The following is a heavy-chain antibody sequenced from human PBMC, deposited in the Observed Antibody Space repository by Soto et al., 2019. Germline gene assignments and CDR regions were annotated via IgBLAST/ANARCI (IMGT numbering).Heavy chain of an antibody. Sequence: SETLSLTCTVSSGSISSSSYFWGWIRQPPGKGLEWIGNIYYSGSTYYNPSLKSRVIISVDTSKNQFSLKLSSVTAADTAVYYCARVLRDYRFYYYYMDVWGKGTTVPSP. V-gene: IGHV4-39*01. CDR2: IYYSGST. J-gene: IGHJ6*03. CDR3: ARVLRDYRFYYYYMDV. D-gene: IGHD3-10*01. CDR1: SGSISSSSYF.